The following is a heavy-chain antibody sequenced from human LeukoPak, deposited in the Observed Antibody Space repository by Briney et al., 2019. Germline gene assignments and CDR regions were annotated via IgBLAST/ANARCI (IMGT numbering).Heavy chain of an antibody. J-gene: IGHJ4*02. D-gene: IGHD4-11*01. CDR2: IIPIFGPT. V-gene: IGHV1-69*13. CDR3: ARQTVTTFESYFDY. Sequence: ASVTVSCKASGGTFNSYAISWVRQAPGQGLEWMGAIIPIFGPTNYAQKFQGRVTITADESTSTAYMELSSLRSEDTAVYYCARQTVTTFESYFDYWGQGTLVTVSS. CDR1: GGTFNSYA.